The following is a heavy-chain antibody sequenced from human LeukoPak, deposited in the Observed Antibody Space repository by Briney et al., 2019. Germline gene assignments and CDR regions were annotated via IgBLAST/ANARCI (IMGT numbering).Heavy chain of an antibody. V-gene: IGHV3-7*01. CDR2: IKQDESER. D-gene: IGHD3-9*01. CDR1: GFTFGNYW. J-gene: IGHJ4*02. Sequence: AGGSLRLSCAASGFTFGNYWMSWVRQAPGKGLEWVANIKQDESERYYVNSVKGRFTISRDNAKNSLYLQMNSLRAEDTAVYYCARGAYDILTGYYSGERFDYWGQGTLVTVSS. CDR3: ARGAYDILTGYYSGERFDY.